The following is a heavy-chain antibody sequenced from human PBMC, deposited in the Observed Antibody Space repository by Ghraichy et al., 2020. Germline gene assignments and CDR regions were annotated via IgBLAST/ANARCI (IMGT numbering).Heavy chain of an antibody. J-gene: IGHJ5*02. V-gene: IGHV3-21*01. Sequence: GSLRLSCAASGFTFSSYSMNWVRQAPGKGLEWVSSISSSSSYIYYADSVKGRFTISRDNAKNSLYLQMNSLRAEDTAVYYCARDHSRIGLMVYASTWFDPWGQGTLVTVSS. D-gene: IGHD2-8*01. CDR1: GFTFSSYS. CDR2: ISSSSSYI. CDR3: ARDHSRIGLMVYASTWFDP.